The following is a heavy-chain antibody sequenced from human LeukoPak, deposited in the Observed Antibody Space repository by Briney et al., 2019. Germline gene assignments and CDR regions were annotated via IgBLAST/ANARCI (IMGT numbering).Heavy chain of an antibody. V-gene: IGHV3-23*01. Sequence: GGSLRLSCAVSGFTFSSYVMSWVRQAPGKGLEWVSAISGSGGSTYYADSVKARFTISRDNSKSTLYLQMNSLRAEDTAVYYCAKAGGYSYGYLLLSFDYWGQGTLVTVSS. CDR2: ISGSGGST. CDR3: AKAGGYSYGYLLLSFDY. J-gene: IGHJ4*02. D-gene: IGHD5-18*01. CDR1: GFTFSSYV.